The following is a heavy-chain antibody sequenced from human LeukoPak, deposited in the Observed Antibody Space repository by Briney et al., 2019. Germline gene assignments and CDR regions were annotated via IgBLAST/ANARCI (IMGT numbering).Heavy chain of an antibody. CDR2: ISWNSGSI. D-gene: IGHD2-2*01. V-gene: IGHV3-9*01. Sequence: PGGSLRLSCAASGFNFDDYAMHWVRQAPGKGLEWVSGISWNSGSIGYADSVKGRFTISRDNAKNSLYLQMNSLRAEDTALYYCAKGFSVVVPAAHFDYWGQGTLVTVSS. CDR3: AKGFSVVVPAAHFDY. J-gene: IGHJ4*02. CDR1: GFNFDDYA.